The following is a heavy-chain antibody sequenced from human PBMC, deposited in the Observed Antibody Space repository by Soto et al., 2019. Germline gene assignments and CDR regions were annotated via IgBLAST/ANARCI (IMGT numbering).Heavy chain of an antibody. CDR3: ARAGGEGTGWDFWSGYSNNNWFDP. CDR1: GGSISSYY. Sequence: QVQLQESGPGLVKPSETLSLTCTVSGGSISSYYWSWIRQPPGKGLEWIGYIYYSGSTNYNPSLKSRVTISVDTSKNQFSLKLSSVTAADTAVYYCARAGGEGTGWDFWSGYSNNNWFDPWGQGTLVTVSS. J-gene: IGHJ5*02. V-gene: IGHV4-59*01. CDR2: IYYSGST. D-gene: IGHD3-3*01.